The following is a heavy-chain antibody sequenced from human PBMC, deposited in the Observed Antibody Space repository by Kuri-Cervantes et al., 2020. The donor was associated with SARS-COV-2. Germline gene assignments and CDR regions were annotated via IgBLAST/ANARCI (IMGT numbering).Heavy chain of an antibody. CDR1: GFIFNDYS. J-gene: IGHJ4*02. V-gene: IGHV3-11*01. CDR2: ISSSGNDM. Sequence: GGSLRLSCAASGFIFNDYSMGWIRQAPGKGLEWVSYISSSGNDMYYADSVKGRFTISRDDAKNSLHLQMNSLRAEDTAVYYCARDPNYYDSSGYYYFDYWGQGTLVTVSS. D-gene: IGHD3-22*01. CDR3: ARDPNYYDSSGYYYFDY.